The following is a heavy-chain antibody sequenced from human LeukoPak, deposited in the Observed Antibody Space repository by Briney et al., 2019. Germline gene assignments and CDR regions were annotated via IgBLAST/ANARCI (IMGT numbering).Heavy chain of an antibody. CDR1: GFTFTSYT. CDR2: ITSSSSYI. V-gene: IGHV3-21*01. Sequence: GGSLRLSCAASGFTFTSYTMNWVRQAPGKGLGWVSSITSSSSYIYYADSVKGRFTISRDNAKNSLYLQMTSLRVEDTAVYYCAKTYGHFDDWGQGTLVTVSS. J-gene: IGHJ4*02. CDR3: AKTYGHFDD. D-gene: IGHD4-17*01.